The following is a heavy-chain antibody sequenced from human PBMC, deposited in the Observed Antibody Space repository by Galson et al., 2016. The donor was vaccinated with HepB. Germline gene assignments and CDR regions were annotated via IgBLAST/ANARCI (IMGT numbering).Heavy chain of an antibody. J-gene: IGHJ4*02. Sequence: SETLSLTCTVSGGSISGFYWSWIRQAPGKGLEWIGSIDDSGNTNYSPSLKSRATISVDTSKNQFSLRLSSETAADTAVYYYARLSFYDSSTYKEFGYFDYWGQGTLVTVSS. CDR1: GGSISGFY. CDR3: ARLSFYDSSTYKEFGYFDY. V-gene: IGHV4-59*01. CDR2: IDDSGNT. D-gene: IGHD3-22*01.